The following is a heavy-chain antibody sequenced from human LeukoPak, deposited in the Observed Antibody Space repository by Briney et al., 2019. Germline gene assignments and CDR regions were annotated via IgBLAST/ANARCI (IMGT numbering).Heavy chain of an antibody. CDR3: ARRSYTNHFFDY. J-gene: IGHJ4*02. D-gene: IGHD1-1*01. CDR2: ISESGAGK. CDR1: GFSLSDCY. V-gene: IGHV3-11*01. Sequence: GGSLRLSCAASGFSLSDCYMSWIRQAPGKGLEWVADISESGAGKFYADSVKGRFTISRDNVKKSLYLQMSTLRAEDTAVYYCARRSYTNHFFDYWGQGTLVTVSS.